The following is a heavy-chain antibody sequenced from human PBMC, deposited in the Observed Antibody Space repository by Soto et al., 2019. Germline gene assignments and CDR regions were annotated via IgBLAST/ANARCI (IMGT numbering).Heavy chain of an antibody. CDR3: ASSISSSWYEAPFDY. D-gene: IGHD6-13*01. Sequence: ASVKVSCKASGGTFSSYAISWVRQAPGQGLEWMGGIIPIFGTANYAQKFQGRVTITADESTSTAYMELSSLRSEDTAVYYCASSISSSWYEAPFDYWGQGTLVTVSS. CDR2: IIPIFGTA. V-gene: IGHV1-69*13. CDR1: GGTFSSYA. J-gene: IGHJ4*02.